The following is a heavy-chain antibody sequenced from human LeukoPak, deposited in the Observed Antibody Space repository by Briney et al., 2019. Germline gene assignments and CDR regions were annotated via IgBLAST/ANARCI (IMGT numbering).Heavy chain of an antibody. Sequence: GGSLRLSCAASGFTFSSYAMHWVRQAPGKGLEWVAVISYDGSNKYYADSVKGRFTISRDNSKNTLYLQMNSLRAEDTAVYYCARRDQSGYSSSWYAAFDIWGQGTMVTVSS. J-gene: IGHJ3*02. D-gene: IGHD6-13*01. CDR2: ISYDGSNK. CDR3: ARRDQSGYSSSWYAAFDI. CDR1: GFTFSSYA. V-gene: IGHV3-30-3*01.